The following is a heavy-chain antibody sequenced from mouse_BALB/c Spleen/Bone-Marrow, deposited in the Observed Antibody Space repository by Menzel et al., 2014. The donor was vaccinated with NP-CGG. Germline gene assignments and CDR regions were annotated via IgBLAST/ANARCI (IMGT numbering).Heavy chain of an antibody. J-gene: IGHJ3*01. V-gene: IGHV7-1*02. CDR3: ARDVGYGNYFVY. CDR2: SRNKAKHYTT. CDR1: GFTFSDFY. Sequence: EVQVVESGGGLVQPGDSLRLSCATSGFTFSDFYMEWVRQPPGNTLEWIAASRNKAKHYTTEYRASVKGRFIVSRDTSQSILYLQMNALRAEDTAIYYCARDVGYGNYFVYWGQGTLVTVSA. D-gene: IGHD2-10*02.